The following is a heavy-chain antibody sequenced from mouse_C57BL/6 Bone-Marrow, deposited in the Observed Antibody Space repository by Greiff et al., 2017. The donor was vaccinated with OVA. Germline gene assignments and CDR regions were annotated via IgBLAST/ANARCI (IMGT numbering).Heavy chain of an antibody. Sequence: VQLKQSGAELVKPGASVKLSCTASGYTFKDYYMHWVKQRPEQGLEWIGRIDPEDGETKYAPKFKGKATITADTSSNTAYLQLSSLTSEDTAVYYCAGGTITRVVATGWGQGTLVTVAA. CDR1: GYTFKDYY. CDR3: AGGTITRVVATG. J-gene: IGHJ3*01. D-gene: IGHD1-1*01. V-gene: IGHV14-2*01. CDR2: IDPEDGET.